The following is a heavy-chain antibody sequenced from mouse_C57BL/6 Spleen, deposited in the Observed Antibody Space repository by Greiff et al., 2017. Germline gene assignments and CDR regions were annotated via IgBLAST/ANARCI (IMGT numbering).Heavy chain of an antibody. CDR1: GYTFTSYW. CDR2: IDPSDSYT. Sequence: VQLQQPGAELVKPGASVKLSCKASGYTFTSYWMQWVKQRPGQGLEWIGEIDPSDSYTNYNQKFKGKATLTVDTSSSTAYMQLSSLTSEDSAVYYCASRSDYFDYWGQGTTLTVSS. V-gene: IGHV1-50*01. CDR3: ASRSDYFDY. J-gene: IGHJ2*01.